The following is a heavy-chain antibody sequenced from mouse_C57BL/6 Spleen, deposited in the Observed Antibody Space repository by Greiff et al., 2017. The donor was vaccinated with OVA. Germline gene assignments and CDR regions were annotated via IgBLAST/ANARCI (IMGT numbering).Heavy chain of an antibody. J-gene: IGHJ2*01. CDR3: GRGGTTVLVDY. CDR1: GYTFTSYW. Sequence: QVQLKQPGTELVKPGASVKLSCKASGYTFTSYWMHWVKQRPGQGLEWIGNINPSNGGTNYNEKFKSKATLTVDKSSSTAYMPLSSLTSEDAAVYYCGRGGTTVLVDYWGQGTTLTVSS. D-gene: IGHD1-1*01. V-gene: IGHV1-53*01. CDR2: INPSNGGT.